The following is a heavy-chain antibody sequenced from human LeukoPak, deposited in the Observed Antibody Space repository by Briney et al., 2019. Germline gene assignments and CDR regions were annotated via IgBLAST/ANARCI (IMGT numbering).Heavy chain of an antibody. Sequence: PGGSLRLSCVASGLTFSSYWMSWVRQAPGKGLEWVANIKQDGSQKYYVDSVRGRFTISRDNAKNSLYLQMNSLRVEDTAVYYCARGEYYYDGGYWGQGTLVTVSS. CDR3: ARGEYYYDGGY. J-gene: IGHJ4*02. CDR2: IKQDGSQK. V-gene: IGHV3-7*03. D-gene: IGHD3-22*01. CDR1: GLTFSSYW.